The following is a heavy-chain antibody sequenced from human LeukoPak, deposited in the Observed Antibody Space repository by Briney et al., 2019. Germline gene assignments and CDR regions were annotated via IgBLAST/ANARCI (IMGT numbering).Heavy chain of an antibody. J-gene: IGHJ3*02. D-gene: IGHD3-10*01. CDR2: ISSSSSTI. Sequence: GGSLRLSCAASGFTFSSYSMNWVRQAPGKGLEWVSYISSSSSTIYYADSVKGRFTISRDNAKNSLYLQMNSLRAEDTAVYHCARPRDTMVRGVTGGDAFDIWGQGTMVTVSS. V-gene: IGHV3-48*01. CDR3: ARPRDTMVRGVTGGDAFDI. CDR1: GFTFSSYS.